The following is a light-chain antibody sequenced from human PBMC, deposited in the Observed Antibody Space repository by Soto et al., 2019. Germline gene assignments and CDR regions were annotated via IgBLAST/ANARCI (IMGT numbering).Light chain of an antibody. Sequence: QSVLTQPPSASGTPGQRVTISCSGSSSNIGSYTVNWYQQLPGTAPKLLIYSNNQRPSGVPDRFSGSKSGTSASLAISGLQSEDEADYYFATWDDSLNGVVFGGGTKVTVL. J-gene: IGLJ2*01. CDR2: SNN. CDR1: SSNIGSYT. V-gene: IGLV1-44*01. CDR3: ATWDDSLNGVV.